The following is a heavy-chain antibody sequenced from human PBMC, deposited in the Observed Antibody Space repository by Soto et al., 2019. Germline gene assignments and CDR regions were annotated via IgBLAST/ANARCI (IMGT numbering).Heavy chain of an antibody. V-gene: IGHV1-18*04. CDR3: AREAGSGSYYPENY. CDR2: INTYNGDT. J-gene: IGHJ4*02. CDR1: GYTFNYYG. D-gene: IGHD1-26*01. Sequence: QVQLVQSGPEVKKPGASMTVSCKASGYTFNYYGLSWVRQAPGQGLEWMGWINTYNGDTDYAQKFQGRVTMTRDTSTSTADMELRNLRSDDSAVYYCAREAGSGSYYPENYWGQGTLVTVSS.